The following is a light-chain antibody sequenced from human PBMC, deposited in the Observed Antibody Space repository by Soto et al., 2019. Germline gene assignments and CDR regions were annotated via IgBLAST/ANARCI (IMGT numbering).Light chain of an antibody. Sequence: IVLTQSPATLSLSPGERATLSCRASQSLTNYLAWYQQKPGQAPRLLIYDTSHRATGIPARFSGSGSGSDFTLTISNLEPEAFAVYYCQQRTSWPRTFGQGTKLEIK. CDR2: DTS. J-gene: IGKJ2*01. CDR1: QSLTNY. V-gene: IGKV3-11*01. CDR3: QQRTSWPRT.